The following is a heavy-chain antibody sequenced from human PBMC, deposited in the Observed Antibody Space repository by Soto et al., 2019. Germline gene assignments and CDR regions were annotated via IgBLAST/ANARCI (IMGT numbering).Heavy chain of an antibody. CDR3: ARDSGGWYRHWFDP. V-gene: IGHV3-48*02. Sequence: EVQLVESGGGLVQPGGSLRLSCAASGFSFSSYSMNWVRQAPGQGLEWVSYISSSSSTIYYADFVKGRFTISRDNAKNSLYLQMNSLRDEDTVVYYCARDSGGWYRHWFDPWGQGTLVTVSS. CDR1: GFSFSSYS. D-gene: IGHD6-19*01. CDR2: ISSSSSTI. J-gene: IGHJ5*02.